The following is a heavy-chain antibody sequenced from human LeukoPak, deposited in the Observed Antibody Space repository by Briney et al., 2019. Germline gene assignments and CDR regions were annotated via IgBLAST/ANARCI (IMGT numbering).Heavy chain of an antibody. CDR2: IYYSGST. Sequence: SETLSLTCNVSGGSISSSSYYWGWIRQPPGKGLESIGSIYYSGSTYYDPSLNRRVTISVDTSKNQFSLKLSSVTAADTAVYYCARHGSSSLYYGMDVWGQGTTVAVSS. D-gene: IGHD6-6*01. J-gene: IGHJ6*02. V-gene: IGHV4-39*01. CDR3: ARHGSSSLYYGMDV. CDR1: GGSISSSSYY.